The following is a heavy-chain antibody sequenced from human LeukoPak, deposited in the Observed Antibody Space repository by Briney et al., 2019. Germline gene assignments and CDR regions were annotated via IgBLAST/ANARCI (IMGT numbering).Heavy chain of an antibody. D-gene: IGHD4-17*01. Sequence: SETLSLTCTVSRGSIRNYCWSWIRQSPGKGLEWIGYIYYSGSTNYNPSLKSRVSISVDTSKNQFSLKLTSVTPADTAVYYCARETVIASSYDYWGQGILVTVSS. CDR1: RGSIRNYC. J-gene: IGHJ4*02. CDR2: IYYSGST. V-gene: IGHV4-59*01. CDR3: ARETVIASSYDY.